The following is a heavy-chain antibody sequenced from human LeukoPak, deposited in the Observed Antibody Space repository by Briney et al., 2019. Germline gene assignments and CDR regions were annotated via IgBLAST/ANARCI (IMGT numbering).Heavy chain of an antibody. V-gene: IGHV3-48*03. CDR3: VKSTVTNYFDD. CDR2: VSRSGSTT. CDR1: GFSFSSFE. D-gene: IGHD4-17*01. J-gene: IGHJ4*02. Sequence: PGGSLRLSCAASGFSFSSFEMNWVRQAPGKGLEWVSYVSRSGSTTYYADSVKGRFTISRDNAKNSLYLQMNGLRSEDTAVYYCVKSTVTNYFDDWGQGTLVTVSS.